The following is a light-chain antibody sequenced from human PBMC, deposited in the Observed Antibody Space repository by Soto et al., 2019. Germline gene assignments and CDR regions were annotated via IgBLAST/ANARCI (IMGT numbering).Light chain of an antibody. V-gene: IGKV1-12*01. CDR3: QQSDSLPLT. Sequence: DIQMTQSPSSVSAFVGDRVNITCRASQGITTWLAWYQQKPGKAPKRLIYSASILHSGVASRFSGGGSGTEFTLIIDSLQPEDFATYYCQQSDSLPLTFGGGTKVDIK. J-gene: IGKJ4*01. CDR2: SAS. CDR1: QGITTW.